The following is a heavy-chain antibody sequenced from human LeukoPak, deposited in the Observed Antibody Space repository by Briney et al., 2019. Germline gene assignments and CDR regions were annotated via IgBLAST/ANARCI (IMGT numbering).Heavy chain of an antibody. CDR1: GFTFSDYY. CDR3: ARDLGGYSSSGLYYYYYYGMDV. V-gene: IGHV3-11*01. J-gene: IGHJ6*02. CDR2: ISSSGSTI. D-gene: IGHD6-13*01. Sequence: GGSLRLSCAASGFTFSDYYMSWIRQAPGKGLEWVSYISSSGSTIYYADSVKGRFTISRDNAKNSLYLQMNSLRAEDTAVYYCARDLGGYSSSGLYYYYYYGMDVWGQGTTVTVSS.